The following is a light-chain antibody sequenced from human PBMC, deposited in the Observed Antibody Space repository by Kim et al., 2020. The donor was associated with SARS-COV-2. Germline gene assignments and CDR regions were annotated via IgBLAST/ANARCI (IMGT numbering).Light chain of an antibody. CDR2: YDS. CDR1: NIGSKS. J-gene: IGLJ3*02. V-gene: IGLV3-21*04. Sequence: APGKPARSTSGGKNIGSKSVHWYQQKPGQAPVLVIYYDSGRPSGIPERFSGSNSGNTATLTISRVEAGDEADYYCQVSDSSSDHRVFGGGTQLTVL. CDR3: QVSDSSSDHRV.